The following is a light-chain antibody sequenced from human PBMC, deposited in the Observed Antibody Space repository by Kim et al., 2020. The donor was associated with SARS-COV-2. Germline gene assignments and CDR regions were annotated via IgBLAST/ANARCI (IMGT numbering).Light chain of an antibody. CDR2: GAS. V-gene: IGKV3-15*01. Sequence: YPGERATLSCRASQSVSSNLAWYQQKPGQAPRLLIYGASTRATGFPARFSGSGSGTEFTLTISSLQSEDFAVYYCQQYNNWPPWTFGQGTKVDIK. CDR3: QQYNNWPPWT. J-gene: IGKJ1*01. CDR1: QSVSSN.